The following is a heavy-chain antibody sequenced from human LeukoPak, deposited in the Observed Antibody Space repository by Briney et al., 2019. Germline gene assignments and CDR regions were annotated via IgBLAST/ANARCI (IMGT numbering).Heavy chain of an antibody. CDR3: TRDVIPYYYMDV. CDR1: GFAVGSNY. J-gene: IGHJ6*03. Sequence: GGSLRLSCAASGFAVGSNYMSWVRQAPGKGLECVSVTHSVGTTYYADSVRGRFTISRDHSKNTLYLQMNSLRTEDTAVYYCTRDVIPYYYMDVWGKGTTVTVSS. CDR2: THSVGTT. D-gene: IGHD2-21*01. V-gene: IGHV3-66*02.